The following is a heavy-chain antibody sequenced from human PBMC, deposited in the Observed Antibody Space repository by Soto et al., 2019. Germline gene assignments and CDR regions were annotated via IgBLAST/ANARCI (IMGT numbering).Heavy chain of an antibody. D-gene: IGHD1-26*01. Sequence: GGSLRLSCAASGFTFSNAWMSWVRQAPGKGLEWVGRIKRKTDGGTTDYDAPVKGRFTISRNYSKNTLYLQMNSLKTVDTAVYYCGYGGGYYYGMDVWGQGTTVTVSS. J-gene: IGHJ6*02. CDR3: GYGGGYYYGMDV. CDR2: IKRKTDGGTT. CDR1: GFTFSNAW. V-gene: IGHV3-15*01.